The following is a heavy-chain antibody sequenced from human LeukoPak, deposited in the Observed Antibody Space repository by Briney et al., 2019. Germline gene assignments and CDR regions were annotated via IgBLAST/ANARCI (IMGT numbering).Heavy chain of an antibody. V-gene: IGHV3-23*01. Sequence: GGSLRLSCAAPGFTFSSYAMSWVRQAPGKGLEWVSAISGSGGSAYYADSVKGRFTISRDNSKNTLYLQMNSLRAEDTAVYYCAKDGKQVVQKHWGQGTLVTVSS. D-gene: IGHD6-13*01. CDR3: AKDGKQVVQKH. CDR1: GFTFSSYA. CDR2: ISGSGGSA. J-gene: IGHJ1*01.